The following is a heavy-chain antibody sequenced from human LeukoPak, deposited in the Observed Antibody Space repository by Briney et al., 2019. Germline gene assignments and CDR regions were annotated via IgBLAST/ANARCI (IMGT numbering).Heavy chain of an antibody. J-gene: IGHJ4*02. D-gene: IGHD2-2*01. CDR3: ARAGYCSSTSCSEDYFDY. CDR1: GFTFSSYA. V-gene: IGHV3-21*01. Sequence: PGGSLRLSCAASGFTFSSYAMSWVRQAPGKGLEWVSSISSSSSYIYYADSVKGRFTISRDNAKNSLYLQMNSLRAEDTAVYYCARAGYCSSTSCSEDYFDYWGQGTLVTVSS. CDR2: ISSSSSYI.